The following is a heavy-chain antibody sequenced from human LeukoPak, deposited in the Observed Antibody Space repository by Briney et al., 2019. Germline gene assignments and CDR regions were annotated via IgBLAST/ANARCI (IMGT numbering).Heavy chain of an antibody. J-gene: IGHJ5*01. CDR2: ISYNGRTI. D-gene: IGHD6-13*01. CDR1: GFTFSDYY. Sequence: PGGSLRLSCAASGFTFSDYYMSWIRQAPGKGLEWISYISYNGRTIHYADSVKGRFIISRDNTKKSLYLQMNSLRVGDTAVYYCARAAGWLDPWGRGILVTVPS. CDR3: ARAAGWLDP. V-gene: IGHV3-11*01.